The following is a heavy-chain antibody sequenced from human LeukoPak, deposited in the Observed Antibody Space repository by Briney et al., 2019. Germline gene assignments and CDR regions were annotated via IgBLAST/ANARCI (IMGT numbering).Heavy chain of an antibody. CDR2: IIPIFGTA. CDR1: GYTFTSYD. Sequence: ASVKVSCKASGYTFTSYDINWVRQAPGQGLEWMGGIIPIFGTANYAQKFQGRVTITADESTSTAYMELSSLRSEDTAVYYCASSSESGYYTLDYFDYWGQGTLVTVSS. CDR3: ASSSESGYYTLDYFDY. D-gene: IGHD3-3*01. V-gene: IGHV1-69*13. J-gene: IGHJ4*02.